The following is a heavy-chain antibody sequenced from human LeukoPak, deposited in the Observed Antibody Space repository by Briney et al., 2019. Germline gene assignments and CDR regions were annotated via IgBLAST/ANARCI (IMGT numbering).Heavy chain of an antibody. CDR2: IKPDGREK. V-gene: IGHV3-7*03. CDR1: GLTFRSYW. J-gene: IGHJ3*01. Sequence: GGSLRLACAASGLTFRSYWMSWVRQAPGKGLEWVANIKPDGREKYYVDSVNGRFTISRDNSKNTLYLQLNSLRAEDTAVYYCARRYCSTCPTGHAFDLWGQGTMVTVSS. D-gene: IGHD2-2*01. CDR3: ARRYCSTCPTGHAFDL.